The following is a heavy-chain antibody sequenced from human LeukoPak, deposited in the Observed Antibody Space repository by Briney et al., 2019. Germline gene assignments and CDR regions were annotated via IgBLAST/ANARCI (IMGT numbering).Heavy chain of an antibody. D-gene: IGHD6-13*01. CDR3: ARHVASSWYAYYYGMDV. V-gene: IGHV5-51*01. Sequence: GESLKISCKDSTYRFTSYWIGWVRQMPGKGLEWMGIIYPGDSDTRYSPSFQGQVTISADKSISTAYLQWSSLKASDTAMYYRARHVASSWYAYYYGMDVWGQGTTVTVSS. CDR1: TYRFTSYW. CDR2: IYPGDSDT. J-gene: IGHJ6*02.